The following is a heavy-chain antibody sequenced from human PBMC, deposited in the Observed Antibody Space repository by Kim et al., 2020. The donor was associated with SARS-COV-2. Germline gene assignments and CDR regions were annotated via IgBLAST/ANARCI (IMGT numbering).Heavy chain of an antibody. D-gene: IGHD6-19*01. J-gene: IGHJ4*02. V-gene: IGHV3-9*01. Sequence: ADSVKGRFTISRDNAKNSLYLQMNSLRAEDTALYYCAKDIGRGGWSGNFHWGQGTLVTVSS. CDR3: AKDIGRGGWSGNFH.